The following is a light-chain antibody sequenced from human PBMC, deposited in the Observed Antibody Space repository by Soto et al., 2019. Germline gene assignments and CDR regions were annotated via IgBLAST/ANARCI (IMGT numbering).Light chain of an antibody. V-gene: IGLV2-14*01. CDR1: SSDVGGYNY. J-gene: IGLJ1*01. Sequence: QSVLTQPASVSGSPGQSITISCTGTSSDVGGYNYVSWCQQHPGKAHKLLIYDVSNRPSGVSNRFSGSKSVNKASLTISGLQAADAADYDCSSYTSSSTLVVFGTGTKLTVL. CDR2: DVS. CDR3: SSYTSSSTLVV.